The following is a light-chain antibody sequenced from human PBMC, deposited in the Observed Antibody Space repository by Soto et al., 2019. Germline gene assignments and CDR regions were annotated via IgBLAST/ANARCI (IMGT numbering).Light chain of an antibody. V-gene: IGLV1-44*01. CDR2: SNA. CDR1: GSNIGENA. Sequence: QSVLTQPPSASGTPGQTVTISCYGSGSNIGENAVNWYQHLPGTAPQLLISSNALRPLGVPHRFSGSKSGTAGSLAISGLQSEDEDHYYCAAWDDSLKAMLFGGGTKLTVL. J-gene: IGLJ3*02. CDR3: AAWDDSLKAML.